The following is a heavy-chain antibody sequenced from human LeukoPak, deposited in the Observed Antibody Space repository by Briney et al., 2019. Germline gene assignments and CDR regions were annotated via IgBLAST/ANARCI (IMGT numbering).Heavy chain of an antibody. CDR1: GFTFSSYA. J-gene: IGHJ4*02. CDR2: ISYDGSNK. Sequence: GGSLRLSCAASGFTFSSYAMHWVRQAPDKGLEWVAVISYDGSNKYYADSVKGRFTISRDNSKNTLYLQMNSLRAEDTAVYYCATGGRGYSGYDYGFDYWGQGTLVTVSS. D-gene: IGHD5-12*01. V-gene: IGHV3-30*04. CDR3: ATGGRGYSGYDYGFDY.